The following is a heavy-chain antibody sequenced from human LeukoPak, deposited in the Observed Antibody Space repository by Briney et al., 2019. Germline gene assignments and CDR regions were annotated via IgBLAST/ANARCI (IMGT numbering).Heavy chain of an antibody. J-gene: IGHJ4*02. Sequence: SRVTISVDTSKNQFSLKLSSVTAADTAVYYCARYSEEGYCTNGVCYNFDYWGQGTLVTVSS. CDR3: ARYSEEGYCTNGVCYNFDY. V-gene: IGHV4-59*10. D-gene: IGHD2-8*01.